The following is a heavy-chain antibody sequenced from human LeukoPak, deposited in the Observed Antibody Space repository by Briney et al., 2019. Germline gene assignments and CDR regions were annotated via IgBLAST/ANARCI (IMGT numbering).Heavy chain of an antibody. CDR3: ARVRSSSWYGNDY. V-gene: IGHV3-21*01. D-gene: IGHD6-13*01. J-gene: IGHJ4*02. CDR2: IRSSSSYI. Sequence: PGGSLRLSCAASGFTFSSYSMNWVRQAPGKGLEWVSSIRSSSSYIYYADSVKGRFTISRDNAKNSLYLQMNSLRAEDTAVYYCARVRSSSWYGNDYWGQGTLVTVSS. CDR1: GFTFSSYS.